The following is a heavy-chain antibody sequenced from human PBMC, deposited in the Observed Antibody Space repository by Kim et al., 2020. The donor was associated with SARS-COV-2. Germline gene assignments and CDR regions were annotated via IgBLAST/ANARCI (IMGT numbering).Heavy chain of an antibody. CDR2: IKEDGSET. CDR1: GFTFSYYW. V-gene: IGHV3-7*01. J-gene: IGHJ4*02. Sequence: GGSLRLSCAASGFTFSYYWMSWVHQAPGKGLEWVANIKEDGSETYYVASVRGRFTISRDNAKNSLYLQMNSLRSEDTAVYYCARRGTYLIDYWGQGTLVTVSS. CDR3: ARRGTYLIDY.